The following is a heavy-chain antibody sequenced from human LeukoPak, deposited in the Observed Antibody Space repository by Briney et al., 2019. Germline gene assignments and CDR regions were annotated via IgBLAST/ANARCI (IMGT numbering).Heavy chain of an antibody. CDR1: GYTFTGYG. CDR2: ISGYNGNT. Sequence: ASVKVSCKASGYTFTGYGISWVRQAPGQGLEWMGWISGYNGNTKYAQKLQGRVTMTTDTSTSTAYMELRSLRSDDTAVYYCARDQLRGDTIPYGMDVWGQGTTVTVSS. V-gene: IGHV1-18*01. D-gene: IGHD3-9*01. CDR3: ARDQLRGDTIPYGMDV. J-gene: IGHJ6*02.